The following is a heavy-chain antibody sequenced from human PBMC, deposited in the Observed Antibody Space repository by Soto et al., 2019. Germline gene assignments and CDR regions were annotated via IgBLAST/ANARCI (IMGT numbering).Heavy chain of an antibody. D-gene: IGHD1-26*01. Sequence: VQLVESGGVVVQPGGSLRLSCAASGFTFDDYTMHWVRQAPGKGLGWVCPISWDGGSTYYADSVKGRVTISRDNSKKALYLQMNSLRTEDTDLYYWEKFAVGSYGMDVWGQGATVTVSS. CDR1: GFTFDDYT. V-gene: IGHV3-43*01. CDR2: ISWDGGST. CDR3: EKFAVGSYGMDV. J-gene: IGHJ6*02.